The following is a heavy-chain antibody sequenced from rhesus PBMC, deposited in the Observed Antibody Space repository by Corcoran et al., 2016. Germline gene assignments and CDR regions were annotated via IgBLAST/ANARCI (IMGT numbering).Heavy chain of an antibody. CDR3: AEGSSSIDY. V-gene: IGHV4-80*01. D-gene: IGHD6-43*01. CDR2: INGNSWST. Sequence: QVQLQESGPGLVKPSETLSLTCTVSGASISSNWWSWIPRPPGKGLEWIGEINGNSWSTNYNPSLKNRVTISKDASKNQFSLKLSSVTATDTAVYYCAEGSSSIDYWGQGVLVTVSS. CDR1: GASISSNW. J-gene: IGHJ4*01.